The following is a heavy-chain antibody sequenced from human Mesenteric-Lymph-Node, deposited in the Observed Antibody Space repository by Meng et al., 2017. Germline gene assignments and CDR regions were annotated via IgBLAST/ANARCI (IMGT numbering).Heavy chain of an antibody. CDR2: ISASGSNT. J-gene: IGHJ6*02. Sequence: GESLKISCAASGFTFSDYYMSWIRQAPGKGLEWVAYISASGSNTYYANSVKGRFTISRDNAKNSLFLHIDSLRAEDTAVYYCAAEGNYDILTGYYYYYYGMDVWGQGTTVTVSS. CDR3: AAEGNYDILTGYYYYYYGMDV. CDR1: GFTFSDYY. V-gene: IGHV3-11*01. D-gene: IGHD3-9*01.